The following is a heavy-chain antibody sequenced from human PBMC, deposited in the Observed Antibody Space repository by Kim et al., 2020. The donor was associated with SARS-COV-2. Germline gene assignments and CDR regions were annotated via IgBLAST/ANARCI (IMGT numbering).Heavy chain of an antibody. Sequence: ASVKVSCKASGYTFTNYAVHWVRQAPGQRLKWMGWINTGNGNTQFSQKFQGRVTITRDKSASTVYMELSSLTSEDTAVYYCARADYGINWFDPWGQGTLVTVSS. CDR2: INTGNGNT. D-gene: IGHD4-17*01. CDR3: ARADYGINWFDP. V-gene: IGHV1-3*04. J-gene: IGHJ5*02. CDR1: GYTFTNYA.